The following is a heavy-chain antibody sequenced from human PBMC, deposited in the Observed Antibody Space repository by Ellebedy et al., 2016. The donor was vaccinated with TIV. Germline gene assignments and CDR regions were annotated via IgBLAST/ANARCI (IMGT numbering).Heavy chain of an antibody. Sequence: GESLKISCAASGFSFSDYAMHWVRQAPGKGLGGVAIIPFDGDSKYYADSVEGRFTISRDNSKNTLYLQMNSLRTEDSAVYYCARADFHGSGYYGMDVWGLGTTVTVSS. CDR1: GFSFSDYA. D-gene: IGHD3-10*01. CDR3: ARADFHGSGYYGMDV. J-gene: IGHJ6*02. V-gene: IGHV3-30*01. CDR2: IPFDGDSK.